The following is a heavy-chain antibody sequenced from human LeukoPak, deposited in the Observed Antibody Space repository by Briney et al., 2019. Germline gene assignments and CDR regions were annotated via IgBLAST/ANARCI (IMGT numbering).Heavy chain of an antibody. CDR3: AMGFWYEEYFQH. D-gene: IGHD6-13*01. J-gene: IGHJ1*01. V-gene: IGHV4-59*02. CDR1: GASVSSYY. Sequence: SETLSLTCTVSGASVSSYYWSWIRQPPGKGLEWIGYIYYSGSTNYNPSLKSRITISVDTSKNQFSLRLSSVTAADTAVYFCAMGFWYEEYFQHWGQGSLVIVSS. CDR2: IYYSGST.